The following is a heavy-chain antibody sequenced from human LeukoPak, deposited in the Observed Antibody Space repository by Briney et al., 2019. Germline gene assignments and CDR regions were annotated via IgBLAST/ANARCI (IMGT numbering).Heavy chain of an antibody. CDR3: AKYGGYVYGYFDY. Sequence: SVKVSCKASGGTFSSYAISWVRQAPGQGLEWMGGIIPIFGTANYAQKFQGRVTVTADESTSTAYMELSSLRSEDTAVYYCAKYGGYVYGYFDYWGQGTLVTVSS. J-gene: IGHJ4*02. CDR1: GGTFSSYA. CDR2: IIPIFGTA. D-gene: IGHD5-12*01. V-gene: IGHV1-69*13.